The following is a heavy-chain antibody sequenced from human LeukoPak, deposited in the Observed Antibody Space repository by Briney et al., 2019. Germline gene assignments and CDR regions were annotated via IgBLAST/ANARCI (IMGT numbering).Heavy chain of an antibody. CDR2: IWYDGSNK. D-gene: IGHD2-15*01. J-gene: IGHJ4*02. CDR3: ARELPPVVTDYFDY. Sequence: PGRSLRLSCAASGFTFSSFGMHWVRQAPGKGLEWVAVIWYDGSNKYYADSVKGRFTISRDNSKNTLYLQMNSLRAEDTAVYYCARELPPVVTDYFDYWGQGTLVTVSS. V-gene: IGHV3-33*01. CDR1: GFTFSSFG.